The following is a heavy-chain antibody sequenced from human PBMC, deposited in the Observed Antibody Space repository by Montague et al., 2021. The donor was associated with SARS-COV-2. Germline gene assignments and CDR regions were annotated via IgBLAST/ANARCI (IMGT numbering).Heavy chain of an antibody. D-gene: IGHD5-18*01. J-gene: IGHJ4*02. CDR1: GCSISGSSDY. CDR3: ARREYSYGWGD. V-gene: IGHV4-39*01. CDR2: VDNSGNT. Sequence: SETLSLTCTVTGCSISGSSDYCCWIHPSPGKLLEFVAIVDNSGNTYYSPSLKSRLTISVDTSKNQFSLKLNSVTAADTALYYCARREYSYGWGDWGQGTLVTVSS.